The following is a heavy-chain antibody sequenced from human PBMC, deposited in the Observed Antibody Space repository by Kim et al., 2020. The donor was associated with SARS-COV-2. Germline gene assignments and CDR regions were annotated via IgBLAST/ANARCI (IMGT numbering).Heavy chain of an antibody. CDR2: ISYDGSNK. Sequence: GGSLRLSCAASGFTFSSYAMHWVRQAPGKGLEWVAVISYDGSNKYYADSVKGRFTISRDNSKNTLYLQMNSLRAEDTAVYYCARQLELRYFDWLTHPNDAFDIWGQGTMVTVSS. D-gene: IGHD3-9*01. CDR1: GFTFSSYA. CDR3: ARQLELRYFDWLTHPNDAFDI. V-gene: IGHV3-30*04. J-gene: IGHJ3*02.